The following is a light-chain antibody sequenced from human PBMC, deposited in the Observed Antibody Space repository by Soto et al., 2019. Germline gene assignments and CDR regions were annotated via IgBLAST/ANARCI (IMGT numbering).Light chain of an antibody. CDR2: AAS. J-gene: IGKJ2*01. V-gene: IGKV1-39*01. Sequence: DIQMTQSPSSLSASVGDRVTITCRASQSISSYLNWYQQKPGKAPKLLIYAASSLQSGVPSRFSGSGSGTDITLTISRLQHEDFATYYCQQSYSTPYTFGQGTKLDIK. CDR3: QQSYSTPYT. CDR1: QSISSY.